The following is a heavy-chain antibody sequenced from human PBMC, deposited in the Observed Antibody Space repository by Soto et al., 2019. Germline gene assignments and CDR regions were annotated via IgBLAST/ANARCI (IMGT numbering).Heavy chain of an antibody. CDR2: IYYSGST. J-gene: IGHJ6*02. Sequence: QVQLQESGPGLVKPSQTLSLTCTVSGGSISSGGYYWSWIRQHPGKGLEWIGYIYYSGSTYYTPSLKCRVTISVDTSKNQFSLKLSSVTAADTAVYYCARLLWFGELSGYYGMDVWGQGTTVTVSS. CDR1: GGSISSGGYY. D-gene: IGHD3-10*01. V-gene: IGHV4-31*03. CDR3: ARLLWFGELSGYYGMDV.